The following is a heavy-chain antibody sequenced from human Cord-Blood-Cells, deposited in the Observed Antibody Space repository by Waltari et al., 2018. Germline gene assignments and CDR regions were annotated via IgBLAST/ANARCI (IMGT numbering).Heavy chain of an antibody. CDR1: GYSISSGYY. V-gene: IGHV4-38-2*01. J-gene: IGHJ4*02. Sequence: QVQLQESGPGLVKPSETLSLTCAVSGYSISSGYYWGWIRQPPGKGLEWIGSIYQRGSTYYNPALKSRVTISVDTSKNQFSLKLGAVTAADTAVYYCARLKYSSRSFDYWGQGTLVTVSS. D-gene: IGHD6-13*01. CDR3: ARLKYSSRSFDY. CDR2: IYQRGST.